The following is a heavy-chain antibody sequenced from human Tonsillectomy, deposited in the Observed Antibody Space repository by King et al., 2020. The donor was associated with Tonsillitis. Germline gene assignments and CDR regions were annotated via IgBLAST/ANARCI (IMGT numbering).Heavy chain of an antibody. CDR2: ISGYNGDT. Sequence: HVQLVESGAEMKKPGASVKVSCKASGYTFTSFGISWVRQAPGQGLEWMGWISGYNGDTKYAQKLQGRVTMTTDTSTSTAYMDLWSLISDDTAVYYCARSSDYYDSGGLSDYFGMDVWGQGTTVTVSS. V-gene: IGHV1-18*04. CDR3: ARSSDYYDSGGLSDYFGMDV. D-gene: IGHD3-22*01. J-gene: IGHJ6*02. CDR1: GYTFTSFG.